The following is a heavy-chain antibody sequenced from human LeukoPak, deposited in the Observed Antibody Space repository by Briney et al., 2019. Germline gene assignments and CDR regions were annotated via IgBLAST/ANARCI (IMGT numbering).Heavy chain of an antibody. J-gene: IGHJ4*02. Sequence: ASVKVSCKASGYTFTSYGISWVRQAPGQGLEWMGWISAYNGNTNYAQKLQGRVTMTTDTSTSTAYMELSSLRSEDTAVYYCARDPNRDIVVVVAATGDYWGQGTLVTVSS. V-gene: IGHV1-18*01. D-gene: IGHD2-15*01. CDR2: ISAYNGNT. CDR3: ARDPNRDIVVVVAATGDY. CDR1: GYTFTSYG.